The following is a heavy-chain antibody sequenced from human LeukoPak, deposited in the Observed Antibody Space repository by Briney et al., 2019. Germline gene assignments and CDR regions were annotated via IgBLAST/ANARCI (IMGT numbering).Heavy chain of an antibody. Sequence: TGGSLRLSCAASGFTFSSYGMHWVRQAPGKGLEWVAVISYDGSNKYYADSVKGRFTISRDNSKNTLYLQMNSLRAEDTAVYYCAKEHYYYDSSGYYKEYFQHWGQGTLVTVSS. J-gene: IGHJ1*01. CDR2: ISYDGSNK. V-gene: IGHV3-30*18. CDR1: GFTFSSYG. D-gene: IGHD3-22*01. CDR3: AKEHYYYDSSGYYKEYFQH.